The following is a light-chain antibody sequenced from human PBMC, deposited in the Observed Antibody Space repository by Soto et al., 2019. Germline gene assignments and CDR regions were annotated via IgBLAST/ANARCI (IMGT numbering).Light chain of an antibody. CDR3: PSSDSSLSVV. J-gene: IGLJ2*01. V-gene: IGLV1-40*01. Sequence: QSVLTQPPSVSGAPGQRVTISCTGSSSNIGAGYDVHGYQQLPGTAPKLLIYGNSNRPSGVPDRFSGSKSGTSASLAITGLQAEDESDYYCPSSDSSLSVVFGGGTKLTVL. CDR2: GNS. CDR1: SSNIGAGYD.